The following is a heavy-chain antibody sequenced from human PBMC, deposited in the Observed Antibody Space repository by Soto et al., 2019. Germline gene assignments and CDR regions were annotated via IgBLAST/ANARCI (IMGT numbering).Heavy chain of an antibody. CDR3: PRDSGPTRYFDY. J-gene: IGHJ4*02. CDR2: ISAYNGNT. CDR1: GYTFTSYG. V-gene: IGHV1-18*01. D-gene: IGHD2-15*01. Sequence: AAVKDSCKASGYTFTSYGISWVRQAPGQGLEGMGWISAYNGNTNYAQKLQGRVTMTIDTSTSTAYTELRSLRSDDTAVYYCPRDSGPTRYFDYWGQGTLVTVSS.